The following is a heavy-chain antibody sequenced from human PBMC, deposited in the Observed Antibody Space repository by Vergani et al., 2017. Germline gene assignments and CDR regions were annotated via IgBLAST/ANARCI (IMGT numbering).Heavy chain of an antibody. D-gene: IGHD3-3*01. CDR2: IRSKANSYAT. J-gene: IGHJ6*03. Sequence: EVQLVESGGGLVQPGGSLKLSCAASGFTFSGSAMHWVRQASGKGLEWVGRIRSKANSYATAYAASVKGRFTISRDDSKNTAYLQMNSLKTEDTAVYYCTRPSREFDYXFWSGYLDYYYYYYMDVWGKGTTVTVSS. V-gene: IGHV3-73*02. CDR3: TRPSREFDYXFWSGYLDYYYYYYMDV. CDR1: GFTFSGSA.